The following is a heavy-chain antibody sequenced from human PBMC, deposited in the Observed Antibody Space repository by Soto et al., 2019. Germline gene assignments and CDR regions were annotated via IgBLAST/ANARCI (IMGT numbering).Heavy chain of an antibody. Sequence: SETLSLTCAVYGGSFSGYYWSWIRQPPGKGLEWIGEINHSGSTNYNPSLKSRVTISVDTSKNQFSLKLSSVTAADTAVYYCARARGRNLGYCSSTSCPRYNWFDPWGQGTLVTVSS. V-gene: IGHV4-34*01. CDR2: INHSGST. J-gene: IGHJ5*02. D-gene: IGHD2-2*01. CDR3: ARARGRNLGYCSSTSCPRYNWFDP. CDR1: GGSFSGYY.